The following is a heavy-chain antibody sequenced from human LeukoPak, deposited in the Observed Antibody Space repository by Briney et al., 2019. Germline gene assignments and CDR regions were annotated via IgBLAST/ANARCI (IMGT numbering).Heavy chain of an antibody. CDR3: ARVKRGVVPSATGNIDY. J-gene: IGHJ4*02. Sequence: ASVKVSCKASGYTFTGYYMHWVRQAPGQGREWMGWINPNSGGTNYAQKLQGRVTMTRDTSISTAYMELSRLRSDDTAVYYSARVKRGVVPSATGNIDYWGQGTLVTVSS. V-gene: IGHV1-2*02. D-gene: IGHD2-2*01. CDR1: GYTFTGYY. CDR2: INPNSGGT.